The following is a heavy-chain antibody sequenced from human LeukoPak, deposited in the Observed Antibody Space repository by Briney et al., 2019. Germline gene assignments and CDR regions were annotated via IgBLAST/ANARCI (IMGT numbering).Heavy chain of an antibody. CDR2: INHSGST. J-gene: IGHJ3*02. CDR3: ARGAVMVYAVMVQNDAFDI. V-gene: IGHV4-34*01. D-gene: IGHD2-8*01. Sequence: SETLSLTCAVYGGSFSGYYWIWIRQPPGKGLEWIGEINHSGSTNYNPSLKSRVTKSVETSKNQFSLKLSSGTAADSAVYSCARGAVMVYAVMVQNDAFDIWGQGTMVTVSS. CDR1: GGSFSGYY.